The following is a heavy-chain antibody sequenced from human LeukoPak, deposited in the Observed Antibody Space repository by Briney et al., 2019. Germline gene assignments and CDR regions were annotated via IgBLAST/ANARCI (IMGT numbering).Heavy chain of an antibody. V-gene: IGHV3-23*01. D-gene: IGHD3-10*01. Sequence: PGGSLRLSCAASGFTFSSYAMSWVRQAPGKGLEWVSSINGRTYYADSVKGRFTISRDNSKNTLYLQMNSLRAEDTAVYYCARETYYYGSGSYFYLDYWGQGTLVTVSP. J-gene: IGHJ4*02. CDR2: INGRT. CDR1: GFTFSSYA. CDR3: ARETYYYGSGSYFYLDY.